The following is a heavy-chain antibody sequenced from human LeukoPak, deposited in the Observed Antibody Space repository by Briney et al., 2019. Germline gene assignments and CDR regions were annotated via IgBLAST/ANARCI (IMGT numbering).Heavy chain of an antibody. Sequence: ASVKVSCKASGYTLTSYDINWVRQATGQGLEWMGWMNPNSGNTGYAQKFQGRVTMTRNTSISTAYMELSSLRSEDTAVYYCAILYTIFGVVSKGFDPWGQGTLVTVSS. D-gene: IGHD3-3*01. V-gene: IGHV1-8*01. CDR3: AILYTIFGVVSKGFDP. CDR1: GYTLTSYD. J-gene: IGHJ5*02. CDR2: MNPNSGNT.